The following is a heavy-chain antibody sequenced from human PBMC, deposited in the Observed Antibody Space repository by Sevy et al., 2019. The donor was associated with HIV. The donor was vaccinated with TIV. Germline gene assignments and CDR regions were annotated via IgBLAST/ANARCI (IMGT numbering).Heavy chain of an antibody. Sequence: GGSLRLSCAASGFTFSGSAMHWVRQASGKGLEWVGRIRSKANSYATAYAASVKGRFTISRDDSKNTAYLQMNSLKTEDTAVYYCTRVWLSGSYYYGMDVWGQGTTVTVSS. CDR1: GFTFSGSA. J-gene: IGHJ6*02. V-gene: IGHV3-73*01. D-gene: IGHD3-16*02. CDR2: IRSKANSYAT. CDR3: TRVWLSGSYYYGMDV.